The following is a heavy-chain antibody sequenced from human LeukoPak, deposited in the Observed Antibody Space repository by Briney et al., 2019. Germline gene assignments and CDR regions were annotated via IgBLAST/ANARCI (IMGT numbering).Heavy chain of an antibody. D-gene: IGHD3-3*01. CDR2: INHSGST. CDR1: GGSFSGYY. V-gene: IGHV4-34*01. J-gene: IGHJ6*03. Sequence: ASETLSLTCAVYGGSFSGYYWSWIRQPPGKGLEWIGEINHSGSTNYNPSLKSRVTISVDTPKNQFSLKLSSVTAADTAVYYCARGRLKDYDFWSGYYTPTYYYYYMDVWGKGTTVTVSS. CDR3: ARGRLKDYDFWSGYYTPTYYYYYMDV.